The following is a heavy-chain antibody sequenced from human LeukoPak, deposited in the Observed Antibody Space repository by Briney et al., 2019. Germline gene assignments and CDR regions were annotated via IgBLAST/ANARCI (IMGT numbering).Heavy chain of an antibody. Sequence: GGPLRLFCAASGFTFSSYAMSWVRQAPGKGLERVSAISGSGGSTYYADSVKGRFTISRDNSKNTLYLQMNSLRAEDTAVYYCAKGGSVGYCSSTSCYGAFDIWGQGTMVTVSS. CDR2: ISGSGGST. V-gene: IGHV3-23*01. D-gene: IGHD2-2*01. CDR3: AKGGSVGYCSSTSCYGAFDI. J-gene: IGHJ3*02. CDR1: GFTFSSYA.